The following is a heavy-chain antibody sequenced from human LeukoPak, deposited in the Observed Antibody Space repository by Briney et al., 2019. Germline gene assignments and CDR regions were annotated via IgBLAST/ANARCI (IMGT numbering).Heavy chain of an antibody. J-gene: IGHJ4*02. CDR3: ASPYGSGSYLSY. CDR1: GYSIYSGYY. V-gene: IGHV4-38-2*02. Sequence: SETLSLTCTVSGYSIYSGYYWGWIRQSPGKGLEWIGNIYHSGSTYYNPSLKNRVTISVDTSKNQFSLKLSSVTAADTAVYYCASPYGSGSYLSYWGQGIPVTVSS. D-gene: IGHD3-10*01. CDR2: IYHSGST.